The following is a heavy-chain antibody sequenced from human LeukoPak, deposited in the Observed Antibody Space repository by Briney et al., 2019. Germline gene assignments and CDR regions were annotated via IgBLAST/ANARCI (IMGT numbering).Heavy chain of an antibody. CDR2: ISGSGGST. Sequence: PGGSLRLSCAASGFTFSSYSMNWVRQAPGKGLEWVSAISGSGGSTYYADSVKGRFTISRDNSKNTLYLQMNSLRAEDTAVYYCAINFGPGNYWGQGTLVTVSS. D-gene: IGHD3-10*01. J-gene: IGHJ4*02. CDR3: AINFGPGNY. CDR1: GFTFSSYS. V-gene: IGHV3-23*01.